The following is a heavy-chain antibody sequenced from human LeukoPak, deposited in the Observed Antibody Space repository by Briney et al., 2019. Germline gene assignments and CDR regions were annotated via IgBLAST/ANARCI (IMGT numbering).Heavy chain of an antibody. Sequence: GGSLRLSCAASGFTFDDYAIHWVRQAPGKGLEWVSLISGDGGSTYYADSVKGRFTISRDNSKNSLYLQMNSLRTEDTALYYCAKDMFSGSAGVCDYWGQGTLVTISS. V-gene: IGHV3-43*02. J-gene: IGHJ4*02. CDR3: AKDMFSGSAGVCDY. CDR1: GFTFDDYA. CDR2: ISGDGGST. D-gene: IGHD3-10*01.